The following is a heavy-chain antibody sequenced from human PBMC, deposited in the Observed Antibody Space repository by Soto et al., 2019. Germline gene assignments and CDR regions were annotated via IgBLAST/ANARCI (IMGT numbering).Heavy chain of an antibody. CDR2: ISAYNGNT. Sequence: ASVKVSCKASGYTFTSYGISWLRQAPGQGLEWMGWISAYNGNTNYAQKLQGRVTMTIDTSTSTAYMELRSLRSDDTAVYYCARDPSYCSGGSCYYYYGMDVWGQGTTVTVSS. J-gene: IGHJ6*02. D-gene: IGHD2-15*01. CDR1: GYTFTSYG. V-gene: IGHV1-18*01. CDR3: ARDPSYCSGGSCYYYYGMDV.